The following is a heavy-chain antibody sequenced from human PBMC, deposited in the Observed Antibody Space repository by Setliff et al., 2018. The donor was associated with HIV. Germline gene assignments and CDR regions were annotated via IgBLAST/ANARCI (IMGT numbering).Heavy chain of an antibody. D-gene: IGHD2-15*01. CDR3: ARGGWSGGGPLHYSYYYLDV. V-gene: IGHV1-69*13. CDR2: LISMFKIP. CDR1: GGTFRSQA. Sequence: RASVKVSCKTSGGTFRSQAISWVRQAPGQGLEWMGGLISMFKIPQIAQKFQGRVTITADESTGTAYMGLSSLTSEDTAVYYCARGGWSGGGPLHYSYYYLDVWGQGTAVTVSS. J-gene: IGHJ6*02.